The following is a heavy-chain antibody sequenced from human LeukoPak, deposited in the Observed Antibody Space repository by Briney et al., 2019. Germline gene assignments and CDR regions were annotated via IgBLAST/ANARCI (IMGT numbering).Heavy chain of an antibody. D-gene: IGHD6-19*01. J-gene: IGHJ5*02. CDR1: GFTFDDYA. CDR2: ISWNSGSI. Sequence: GRSLRLSCAASGFTFDDYAMHWVRQAPGKGLEWVSGISWNSGSIGYADSVKGRFTISRDNAKNSLYLQMNSLRAEDTALYYCAKAYKGAVAANWFDPWGQGTLVTVSS. CDR3: AKAYKGAVAANWFDP. V-gene: IGHV3-9*01.